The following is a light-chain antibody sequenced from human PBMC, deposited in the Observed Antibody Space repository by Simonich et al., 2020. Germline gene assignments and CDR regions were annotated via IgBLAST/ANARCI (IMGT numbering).Light chain of an antibody. CDR3: SSYTISSPWV. CDR1: SSDVGGYNY. J-gene: IGLJ3*02. CDR2: DVS. Sequence: QSALTQPASVSGSPGQSITISCTGTSSDVGGYNYVSWYQQHPGKAPNSMIYDVSKRPAGVSNRFSGSKSGNTAALTISGLQAEDEADYYCSSYTISSPWVFGGGTKLTVL. V-gene: IGLV2-14*01.